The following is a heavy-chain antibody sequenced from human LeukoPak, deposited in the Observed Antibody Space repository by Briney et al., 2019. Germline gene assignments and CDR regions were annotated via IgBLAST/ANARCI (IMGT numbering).Heavy chain of an antibody. CDR2: VKSKTNGETT. CDR1: GFTFSTSS. CDR3: ARNQLLFPN. Sequence: GGSLRLSCAASGFTFSTSSMNWVRQAPGKGLEWVGRVKSKTNGETTDYAAPVKGRFTISRDDSKNTLYLQMNSLKTEDTGVYYCARNQLLFPNWGQGTLVTVSS. D-gene: IGHD2-2*01. J-gene: IGHJ4*02. V-gene: IGHV3-15*01.